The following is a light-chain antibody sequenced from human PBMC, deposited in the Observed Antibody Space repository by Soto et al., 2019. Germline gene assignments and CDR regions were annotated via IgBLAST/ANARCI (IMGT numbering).Light chain of an antibody. CDR3: QQYNNWPLT. CDR1: QNVANY. V-gene: IGKV3D-15*01. CDR2: ESS. J-gene: IGKJ4*01. Sequence: IVLTQSPATLSLSHGERATLSCRASQNVANYLDWYQQKPGQAPRLLIYESSNRATGIAARFSGSGSGTEFTLTISSLQSEDFALYYCQQYNNWPLTFGGGTKVDIK.